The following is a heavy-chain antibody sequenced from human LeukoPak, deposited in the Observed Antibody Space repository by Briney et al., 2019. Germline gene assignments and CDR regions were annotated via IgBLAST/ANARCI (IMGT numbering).Heavy chain of an antibody. CDR3: ARVWGMRDDYNYGDY. CDR2: ISYDGSNK. Sequence: PGGSLRLSCAASGFTFSSYAMHWVRQAPGKGLEWVAVISYDGSNKYYADSVKGRFTISRDNSKNTLYLQMNSLRAEDTAVYYCARVWGMRDDYNYGDYRGQGTLVTVSS. D-gene: IGHD5-24*01. CDR1: GFTFSSYA. J-gene: IGHJ4*02. V-gene: IGHV3-30-3*01.